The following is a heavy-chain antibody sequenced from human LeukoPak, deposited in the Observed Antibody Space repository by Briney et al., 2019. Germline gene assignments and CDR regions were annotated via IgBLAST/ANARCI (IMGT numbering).Heavy chain of an antibody. V-gene: IGHV3-30*02. J-gene: IGHJ5*02. CDR1: DFIFTKYW. D-gene: IGHD6-13*01. CDR2: VRNDATNK. Sequence: PGGSLRLSCLGSDFIFTKYWMTWVRQAPGKGLEWVAFVRNDATNKYYADSVKGRFTISRDNSKNTLYLEMNSLRGEDTAVYYCAKDLPYSSSFNWFDPWGQGTLVTVSS. CDR3: AKDLPYSSSFNWFDP.